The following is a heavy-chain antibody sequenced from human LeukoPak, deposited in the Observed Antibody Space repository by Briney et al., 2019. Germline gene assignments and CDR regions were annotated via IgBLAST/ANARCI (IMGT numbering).Heavy chain of an antibody. CDR2: IRSKAYGGTT. V-gene: IGHV3-49*04. CDR1: GFTFGDYA. J-gene: IGHJ6*03. D-gene: IGHD3-3*01. Sequence: PGGSLRLSCTASGFTFGDYAMSWVRQAPGKGLEWVGFIRSKAYGGTTEYAASVKGRFTISRDDSKSIAYLQMNSLKTEDTAVYHCTRGFYDFWSGYPYYYYYYYMDVWGKGTTVTVSS. CDR3: TRGFYDFWSGYPYYYYYYYMDV.